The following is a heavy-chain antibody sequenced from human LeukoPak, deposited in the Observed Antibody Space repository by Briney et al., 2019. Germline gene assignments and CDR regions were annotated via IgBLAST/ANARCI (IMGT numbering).Heavy chain of an antibody. CDR1: GYTFTGYY. J-gene: IGHJ4*02. CDR3: ARDRHLIGSWFWGKCID. CDR2: INPSSGDT. D-gene: IGHD6-13*01. V-gene: IGHV1-2*02. Sequence: ASVKVSCKASGYTFTGYYIHWVRQAPGQGLEWLGWINPSSGDTNYAQKFQGRVTMTRDTSITTTFLELNRLKSDDTAVYFCARDRHLIGSWFWGKCIDWGQGTLVIVSS.